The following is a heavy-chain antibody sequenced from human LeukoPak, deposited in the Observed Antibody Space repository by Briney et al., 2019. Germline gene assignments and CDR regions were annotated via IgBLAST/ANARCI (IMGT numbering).Heavy chain of an antibody. CDR1: GYSFTSYW. CDR3: ARRSLLVGPADY. D-gene: IGHD2-2*01. CDR2: IYPGDSYT. Sequence: GESLQISCKGSGYSFTSYWIGWVRQMPGKGLELMGIIYPGDSYTRYSPSFQVQVTISADKSINTAHLQRSSLTASDTAMYYCARRSLLVGPADYWGQGTLVTVSS. V-gene: IGHV5-51*01. J-gene: IGHJ4*02.